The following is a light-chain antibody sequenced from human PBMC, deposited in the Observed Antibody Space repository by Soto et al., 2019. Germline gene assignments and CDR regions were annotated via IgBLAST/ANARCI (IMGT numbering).Light chain of an antibody. CDR2: GAS. J-gene: IGKJ1*01. CDR1: QSVNSN. CDR3: QQYDNWPPWT. Sequence: EVGMTQSPATLSASPGERATLSCRASQSVNSNLAWYQQKPGQAPRLLIYGASTRATGIPARFSGSGSGAEFTLTISSLQSESLAIYYCQQYDNWPPWTFGQGTKVEIK. V-gene: IGKV3-15*01.